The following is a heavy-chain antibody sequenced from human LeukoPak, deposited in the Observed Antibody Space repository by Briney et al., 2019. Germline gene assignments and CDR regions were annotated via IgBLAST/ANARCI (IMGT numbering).Heavy chain of an antibody. V-gene: IGHV3-53*01. Sequence: GGSLRLSCAASGFPVSSKFMHWVRQAPGKGLEWVSVIYTGGITYYGDSVTGRFTISRDNSKNTLFLHMNDLRAEDTGVYYCAKDEVTSGGGLDFCGQGTLVTVSS. D-gene: IGHD3-16*01. CDR1: GFPVSSKF. CDR3: AKDEVTSGGGLDF. CDR2: IYTGGIT. J-gene: IGHJ4*02.